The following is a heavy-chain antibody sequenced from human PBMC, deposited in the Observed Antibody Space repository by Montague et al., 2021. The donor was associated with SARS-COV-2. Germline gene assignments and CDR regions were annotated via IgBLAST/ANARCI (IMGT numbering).Heavy chain of an antibody. V-gene: IGHV2-5*02. D-gene: IGHD3-9*01. CDR2: IYWDDDK. Sequence: PALVKPTQTLTLTCTFSGFSLSTSGVGVGWIRQPPGKALEWLALIYWDDDKRYSPSLKSRLTITKDTSKNQVVLTMTNVDPVDTATYYCAHRLRVLTGPFFDYWGQGTLVTVSS. CDR3: AHRLRVLTGPFFDY. CDR1: GFSLSTSGVG. J-gene: IGHJ4*02.